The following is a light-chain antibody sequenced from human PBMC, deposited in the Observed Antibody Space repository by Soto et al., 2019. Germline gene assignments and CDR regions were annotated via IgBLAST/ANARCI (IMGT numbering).Light chain of an antibody. Sequence: DIQMTQSPSTLSASVGDRVTITCRASQSISNWLAWYQQKPGKAPKLLIYRASALERGVPSRFTGSGSGTEFTLTISSLQPDDFAIYFCQQYNTDPHTFGQGTKLEIK. V-gene: IGKV1-5*03. CDR2: RAS. CDR1: QSISNW. J-gene: IGKJ2*01. CDR3: QQYNTDPHT.